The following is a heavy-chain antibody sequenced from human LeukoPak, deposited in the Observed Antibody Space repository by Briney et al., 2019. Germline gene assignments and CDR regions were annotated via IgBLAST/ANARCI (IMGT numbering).Heavy chain of an antibody. J-gene: IGHJ4*02. CDR2: IRSKAYGGTT. D-gene: IGHD6-19*01. CDR1: GFTFGDYA. V-gene: IGHV3-49*04. CDR3: SRVLRWLVPDDY. Sequence: GGSLRLSCTTSGFTFGDYAVSWVRQAPGKGLEWVGFIRSKAYGGTTEYAASVKGRFTISRDDSKTVAYLQMNSLKTEDTAVYYCSRVLRWLVPDDYWGQGTLVTVSS.